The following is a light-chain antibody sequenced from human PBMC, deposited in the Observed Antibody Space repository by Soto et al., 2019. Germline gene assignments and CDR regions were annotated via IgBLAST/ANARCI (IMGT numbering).Light chain of an antibody. CDR3: SSYTSSSTLGV. V-gene: IGLV2-14*01. CDR2: EVS. CDR1: SSDVGGYNS. Sequence: QSALTQPASVSGSPGQSITISCTGTSSDVGGYNSVSWYQQHPGKAPKLMIYEVSNRPSGVSNRFSGSKSGNTASLTISGLQAEDEADYYCSSYTSSSTLGVFGGGTKVTVL. J-gene: IGLJ3*02.